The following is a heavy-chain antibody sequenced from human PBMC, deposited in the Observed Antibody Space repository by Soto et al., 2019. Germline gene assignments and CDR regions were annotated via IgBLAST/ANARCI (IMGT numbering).Heavy chain of an antibody. CDR2: ISSSSSYT. J-gene: IGHJ4*02. CDR1: GFTFSDYY. D-gene: IGHD2-15*01. CDR3: ARDRYCSGGSCYAIDY. V-gene: IGHV3-11*06. Sequence: GGSLRLSCAASGFTFSDYYMSWIRQAPGKGLEWVSYISSSSSYTNYADSVKGRFTISRDNAKNSLYLQMNSLRAEDTAVYYCARDRYCSGGSCYAIDYWGQGTLVTVSS.